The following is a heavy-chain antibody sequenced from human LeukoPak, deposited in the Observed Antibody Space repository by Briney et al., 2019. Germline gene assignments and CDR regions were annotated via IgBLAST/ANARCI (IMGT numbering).Heavy chain of an antibody. D-gene: IGHD2-15*01. CDR1: GFTFSSYG. V-gene: IGHV3-21*01. CDR3: ARDNVVVVVAALDY. Sequence: GGSLRLSCAASGFTFSSYGMHWVRQAPGKGLEWVSSISSSSSYIYYADSVKGRFTISRDNAKNSLYLQMNSLRAEDTAVYYCARDNVVVVVAALDYWGQGTLVTVSS. J-gene: IGHJ4*02. CDR2: ISSSSSYI.